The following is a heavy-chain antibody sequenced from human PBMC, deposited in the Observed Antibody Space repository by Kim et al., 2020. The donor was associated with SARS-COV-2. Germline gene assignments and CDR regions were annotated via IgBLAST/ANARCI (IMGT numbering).Heavy chain of an antibody. CDR1: GFTFSSYP. V-gene: IGHV3-30*04. CDR3: AREFFGTGDV. J-gene: IGHJ6*02. D-gene: IGHD1-1*01. Sequence: GGSLRLSCAASGFTFSSYPMHWVRQAPGKGLQWVALISYDGRNKYYSDSVKGRFTISRDSSKNTLYLQMNSLRAEDTAVYYCAREFFGTGDVWGQGTTVTV. CDR2: ISYDGRNK.